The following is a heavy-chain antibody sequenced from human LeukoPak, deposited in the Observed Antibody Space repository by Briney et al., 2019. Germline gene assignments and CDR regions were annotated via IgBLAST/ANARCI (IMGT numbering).Heavy chain of an antibody. V-gene: IGHV1-69*01. CDR2: IIPIFGTV. Sequence: GGSLRLSCAASGFTFSSYAISWVRQAPGQGLECMGGIIPIFGTVNYAQKFQGRVTITADESTSTAYMELSSLRSEDTAVYYCAREAGSGSYAAFWGQGTLVTVSS. D-gene: IGHD3-10*01. CDR1: GFTFSSYA. CDR3: AREAGSGSYAAF. J-gene: IGHJ4*02.